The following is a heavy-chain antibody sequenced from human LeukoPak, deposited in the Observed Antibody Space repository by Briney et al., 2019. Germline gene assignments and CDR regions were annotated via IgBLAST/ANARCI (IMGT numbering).Heavy chain of an antibody. D-gene: IGHD2-15*01. CDR2: ISYDGSNK. Sequence: HPGGSLRLSCAASGFTFSSYGMHWVRQAPGKGLEWVAVISYDGSNKYYADSVKGRFTISRDNSKNTLYLQMNSLRAEDTAVYYCARERAPTYCSGGSCYSDPCFDYWGQGTLVTVSS. CDR1: GFTFSSYG. V-gene: IGHV3-30*03. J-gene: IGHJ4*02. CDR3: ARERAPTYCSGGSCYSDPCFDY.